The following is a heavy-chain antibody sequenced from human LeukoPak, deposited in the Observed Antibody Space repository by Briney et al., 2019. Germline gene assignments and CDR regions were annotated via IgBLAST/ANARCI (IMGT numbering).Heavy chain of an antibody. CDR3: AREVEMATNYFDY. CDR1: GFTFSSYS. CDR2: ISSSSSYI. Sequence: PGGSLRLSCAASGFTFSSYSMNWVRQAPGKGPEWVSSISSSSSYIYYADSVKGRFTISRDNAKNSLYLQMNSLRAEDTAVYYCAREVEMATNYFDYWGQGTLVTVSS. V-gene: IGHV3-21*01. D-gene: IGHD5-24*01. J-gene: IGHJ4*02.